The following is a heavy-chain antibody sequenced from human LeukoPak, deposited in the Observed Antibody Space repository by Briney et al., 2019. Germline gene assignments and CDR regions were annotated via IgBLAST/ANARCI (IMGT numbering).Heavy chain of an antibody. V-gene: IGHV4-4*07. CDR3: ARDLNDSRFDP. CDR2: IYTSGST. J-gene: IGHJ5*02. CDR1: GGSISSYY. Sequence: SETLSLTCAVSGGSISSYYWSWIRQPAGEGLEWIGRIYTSGSTNYNPSLKSRVTMSVDTSKNQFSLKLSSVTAADTAVYYCARDLNDSRFDPWGQGTLVTVSS. D-gene: IGHD3-22*01.